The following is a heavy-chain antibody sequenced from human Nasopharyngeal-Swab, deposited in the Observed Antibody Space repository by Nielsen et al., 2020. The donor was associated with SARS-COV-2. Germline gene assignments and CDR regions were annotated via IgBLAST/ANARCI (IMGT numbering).Heavy chain of an antibody. J-gene: IGHJ6*02. CDR2: ISGSGTI. CDR1: GFTSSTYS. D-gene: IGHD2-21*01. V-gene: IGHV3-48*01. CDR3: ARETRGVNYYYGLDV. Sequence: GESLKISCAASGFTSSTYSMNWVRQAPGKGLEWISYISGSGTIYYTDSVKGRFTISRDNAKNSLYLQMNSLRAEDTAVYYCARETRGVNYYYGLDVWGQGTTVTVSS.